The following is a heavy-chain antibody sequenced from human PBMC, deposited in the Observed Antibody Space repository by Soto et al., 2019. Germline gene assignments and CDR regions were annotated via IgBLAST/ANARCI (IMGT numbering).Heavy chain of an antibody. J-gene: IGHJ3*02. CDR3: ARDRGLRFFEWDFDAFDI. D-gene: IGHD3-3*01. V-gene: IGHV3-21*01. Sequence: EVQLVESGGGLVKPGGSLRLSCAASGFTFSSYSMNWVRQAPGKGLEWVSCISSSSSYIYYADSVKGRFTISRNNAKNSLYLQMNSLRAEDTAVYYCARDRGLRFFEWDFDAFDIWGQGTMVTVCS. CDR2: ISSSSSYI. CDR1: GFTFSSYS.